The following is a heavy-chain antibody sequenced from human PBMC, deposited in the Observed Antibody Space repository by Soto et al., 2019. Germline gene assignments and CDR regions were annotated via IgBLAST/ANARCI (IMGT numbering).Heavy chain of an antibody. V-gene: IGHV4-31*02. D-gene: IGHD3-10*01. CDR3: ARGSPYYGGYFDL. CDR2: FSYRATT. J-gene: IGHJ2*01. Sequence: WTWIRQLPGNGLEWLGYFSYRATTYYNPSLRGRITISGDTSKTQFSLTLTSVTAADTAVYFCARGSPYYGGYFDLWGRGALVTVSS.